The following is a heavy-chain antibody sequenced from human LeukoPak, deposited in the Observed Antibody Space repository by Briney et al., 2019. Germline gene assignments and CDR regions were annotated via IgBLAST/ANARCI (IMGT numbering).Heavy chain of an antibody. V-gene: IGHV1-18*01. CDR3: ARDLRVSWFDP. D-gene: IGHD4-17*01. Sequence: VASVKVSCKASGYTFTSYGISWVRQAPGQGLEWMGWISAYNGNTNYALKLQGRVTMTTDTSTSTAYMELKSLRSDDTAVYYCARDLRVSWFDPWGQGTLVTVSS. J-gene: IGHJ5*02. CDR2: ISAYNGNT. CDR1: GYTFTSYG.